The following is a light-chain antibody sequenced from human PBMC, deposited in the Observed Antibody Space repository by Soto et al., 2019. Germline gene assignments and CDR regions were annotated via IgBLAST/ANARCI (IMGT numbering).Light chain of an antibody. CDR3: QQYAGYSRT. CDR1: QSISGW. CDR2: KAS. Sequence: DVQMTQSPSTLSASVGDRVTITCRASQSISGWLAWYQQRPGTAPKLMIYKASTLETGVPSRFSGSGSGTELTLTINNLQPDDFATYYCQQYAGYSRTFGQGTKVDIK. V-gene: IGKV1-5*03. J-gene: IGKJ1*01.